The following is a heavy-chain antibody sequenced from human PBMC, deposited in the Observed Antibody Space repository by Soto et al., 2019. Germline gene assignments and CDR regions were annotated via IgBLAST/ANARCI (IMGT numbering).Heavy chain of an antibody. CDR1: GGSISSGDYY. D-gene: IGHD4-17*01. CDR3: ARVTDDYGALFDY. J-gene: IGHJ4*02. Sequence: SETLSLTCTVSGGSISSGDYYWSWIRQPPGKGLEWIGYIYYSGSTYYNPSLKSRVTISVDTSKNQFSLKLSSVTAADTAVYYCARVTDDYGALFDYWGQGTLVTVSS. CDR2: IYYSGST. V-gene: IGHV4-30-4*01.